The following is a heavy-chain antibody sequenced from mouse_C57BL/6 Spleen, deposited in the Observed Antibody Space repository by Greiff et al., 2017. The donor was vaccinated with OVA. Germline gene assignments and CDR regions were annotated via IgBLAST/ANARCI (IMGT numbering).Heavy chain of an antibody. V-gene: IGHV1-15*01. Sequence: QVQLQHSGAELVRPGASVTLSCKASGYTFTDYEMHWVKQTPVHGLEWIGAIDPETGGTAYNQKFKGKAILTADKSSSTAYMELRSLTSEDSAVYYCTRYGNYGYFDVWGTGTTVTVSS. CDR3: TRYGNYGYFDV. D-gene: IGHD2-1*01. CDR1: GYTFTDYE. J-gene: IGHJ1*03. CDR2: IDPETGGT.